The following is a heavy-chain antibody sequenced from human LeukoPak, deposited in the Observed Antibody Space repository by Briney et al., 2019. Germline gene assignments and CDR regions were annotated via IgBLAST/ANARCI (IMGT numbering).Heavy chain of an antibody. CDR3: ARDDPKCSGASCSDYYYYMDV. J-gene: IGHJ6*03. CDR1: GFTFSTYS. CDR2: ISSSDYI. Sequence: GGSLRLSCAASGFTFSTYSMNWVRQAPGKGLEWVSSISSSDYIYYADSVKGRFTISRDNAKNSLYLQMNSLRAEDTAVYYCARDDPKCSGASCSDYYYYMDVWGKGTTVTISS. V-gene: IGHV3-21*01. D-gene: IGHD2-15*01.